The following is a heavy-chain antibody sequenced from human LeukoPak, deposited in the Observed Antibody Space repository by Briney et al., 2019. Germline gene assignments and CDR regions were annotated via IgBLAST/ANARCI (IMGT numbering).Heavy chain of an antibody. V-gene: IGHV4-39*02. CDR1: GGSISSSSYY. CDR2: IYYSGST. CDR3: ARERGEGIGVNYYYYYYMDV. Sequence: PSETLSLTCTVSGGSISSSSYYWGWIRQPPGKGLEWIGSIYYSGSTYYNPSLKSRVTISVDTSKNQFSLKLSSVTAADTAVYYCARERGEGIGVNYYYYYYMDVWGKGTTVTISS. D-gene: IGHD3-10*01. J-gene: IGHJ6*03.